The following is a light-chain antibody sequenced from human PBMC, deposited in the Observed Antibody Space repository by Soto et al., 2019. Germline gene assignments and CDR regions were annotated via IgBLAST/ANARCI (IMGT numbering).Light chain of an antibody. CDR3: ASYTRVDSWV. CDR2: EVT. CDR1: SSDVGAYDR. J-gene: IGLJ3*02. Sequence: QSVLTQPASVSGSPGRSISISCTGTSSDVGAYDRVSWYQHHPGKAPKLLIYEVTNRPSGVSTRFSGSKSANTASLTISGLQPEDEASYYCASYTRVDSWVFGGGTKLTVL. V-gene: IGLV2-14*01.